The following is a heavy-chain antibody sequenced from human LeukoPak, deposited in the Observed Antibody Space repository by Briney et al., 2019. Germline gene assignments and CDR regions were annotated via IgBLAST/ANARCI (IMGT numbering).Heavy chain of an antibody. Sequence: GGSLRLSCAASGFTFSSYSMNWVRQAPGKGLEWVSSISSSSSYIYYADSVKGRFTISRDNAKNSLYLQMNSLRVEDTAVYYCARDGLSSSWYYFDYWGQGTLVTVSS. J-gene: IGHJ4*02. V-gene: IGHV3-21*01. CDR1: GFTFSSYS. D-gene: IGHD6-13*01. CDR2: ISSSSSYI. CDR3: ARDGLSSSWYYFDY.